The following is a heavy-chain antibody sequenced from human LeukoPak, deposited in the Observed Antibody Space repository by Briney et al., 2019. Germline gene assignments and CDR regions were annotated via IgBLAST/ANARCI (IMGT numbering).Heavy chain of an antibody. Sequence: GRSLRLSCAASGFTFSSYAMHWVRQAPGKGLEWVAVISYDGSNKYYADSVKGRFTISRDNSKNTLYLQMNSLRAEDTAVYYCARHLSTITIFDYWGQGTLVTVSS. D-gene: IGHD3-3*01. CDR1: GFTFSSYA. CDR2: ISYDGSNK. CDR3: ARHLSTITIFDY. J-gene: IGHJ4*02. V-gene: IGHV3-30-3*01.